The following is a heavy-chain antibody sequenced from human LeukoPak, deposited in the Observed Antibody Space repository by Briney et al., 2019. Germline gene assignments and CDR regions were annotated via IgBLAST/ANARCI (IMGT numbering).Heavy chain of an antibody. J-gene: IGHJ6*04. CDR2: IKSKTDGGTR. CDR3: TIDMPNIVVVPAAPQGCYYYYGMDV. V-gene: IGHV3-15*01. D-gene: IGHD2-2*01. Sequence: GGSLRLSCAASGFSFSNGWMSWARQAPGKGLECVGRIKSKTDGGTRDYAAPVTGRFTISRDDSKNTLYLQMNSLKTEDTAVYYCTIDMPNIVVVPAAPQGCYYYYGMDVWGKGTTVTAAS. CDR1: GFSFSNGW.